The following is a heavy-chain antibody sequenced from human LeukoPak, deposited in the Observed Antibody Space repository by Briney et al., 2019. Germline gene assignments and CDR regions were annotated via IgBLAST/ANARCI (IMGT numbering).Heavy chain of an antibody. Sequence: GGSLRLSGAASGFTFDVYAMHWVRQAPGQGVEWVSGISWNSGSIGYADSVKGRFTISRDNAKNSLYLQMNSLRAEDTAVYYCAKADIERWLESATFDYWGQGTLVTVSS. V-gene: IGHV3-9*01. J-gene: IGHJ4*02. CDR1: GFTFDVYA. CDR2: ISWNSGSI. D-gene: IGHD5-24*01. CDR3: AKADIERWLESATFDY.